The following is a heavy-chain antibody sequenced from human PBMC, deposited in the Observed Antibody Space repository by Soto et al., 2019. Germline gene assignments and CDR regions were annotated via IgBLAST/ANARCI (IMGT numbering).Heavy chain of an antibody. CDR2: ISGSGGST. J-gene: IGHJ4*02. CDR3: AKDARPYYYGSGSYYYFDY. Sequence: EVQLLESGGGVVQPGGSLRLSCAASGFTFSSYAMSWVRQAPGKGLEWVSAISGSGGSTYYADSVKGRFTISRDNSKNTLYLQMRSLRAEDTAVYYCAKDARPYYYGSGSYYYFDYWGQGTLVTV. D-gene: IGHD3-10*01. CDR1: GFTFSSYA. V-gene: IGHV3-23*01.